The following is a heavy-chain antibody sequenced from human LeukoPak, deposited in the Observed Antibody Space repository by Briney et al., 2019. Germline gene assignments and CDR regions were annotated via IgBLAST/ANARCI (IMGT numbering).Heavy chain of an antibody. V-gene: IGHV3-23*01. CDR2: ISGSGGST. D-gene: IGHD2-8*01. CDR1: GFTFSSYA. J-gene: IGHJ4*02. Sequence: PGGSLRLSCAASGFTFSSYAMSWVRQAPGKGLDWVSAISGSGGSTYYADSVKGRFTISRDSSKNTLYLQINSLRAEDTAVYYCARDGVLMVYAILDYWGQGTLVTVSS. CDR3: ARDGVLMVYAILDY.